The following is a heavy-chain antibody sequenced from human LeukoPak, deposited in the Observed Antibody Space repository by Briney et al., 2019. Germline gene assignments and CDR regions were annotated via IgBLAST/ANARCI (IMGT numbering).Heavy chain of an antibody. J-gene: IGHJ4*02. CDR3: ARVSLESSSTSLDY. CDR2: INPSGGST. D-gene: IGHD2-2*01. CDR1: GGTFSSYT. V-gene: IGHV1-46*03. Sequence: ASVKVSCKASGGTFSSYTISWVRQAPGQGLEWMGIINPSGGSTSYAQKFQGRVTVTRDTSTSTVYMELSSLRSEDTAVYYCARVSLESSSTSLDYWGQGTLVTVSS.